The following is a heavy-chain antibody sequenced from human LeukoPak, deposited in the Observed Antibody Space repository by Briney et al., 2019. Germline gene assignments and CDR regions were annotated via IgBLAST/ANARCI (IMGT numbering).Heavy chain of an antibody. V-gene: IGHV3-33*01. CDR2: IWYDGSNK. CDR3: AREGYSSGWFRL. CDR1: GFTFSTYG. D-gene: IGHD6-19*01. J-gene: IGHJ4*02. Sequence: GGSLRLSCAASGFTFSTYGMHWVRQAPGKGLEWVAVIWYDGSNKYYADSVKGRFTISRDDSKNMVYLQMNSLRAEDTAVYFCAREGYSSGWFRLWGQGTLVTVSS.